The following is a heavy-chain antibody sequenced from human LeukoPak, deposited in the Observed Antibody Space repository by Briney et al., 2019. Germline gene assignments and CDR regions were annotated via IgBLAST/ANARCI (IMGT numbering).Heavy chain of an antibody. CDR3: AREGNDFWSGYYYYYMDV. D-gene: IGHD3-3*01. J-gene: IGHJ6*03. CDR2: IYYSGST. V-gene: IGHV4-39*07. CDR1: GGSISSSSYY. Sequence: PSETLSHTCTVSGGSISSSSYYWGWIRQPPGKGLEWIGSIYYSGSTYYNLSLKSRVTISVDTSKNQFSLKLSSVTAADTAVYYCAREGNDFWSGYYYYYMDVWGKGTTVTVSS.